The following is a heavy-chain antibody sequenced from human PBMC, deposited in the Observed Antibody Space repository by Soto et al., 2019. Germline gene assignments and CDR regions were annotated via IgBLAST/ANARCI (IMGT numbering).Heavy chain of an antibody. V-gene: IGHV4-34*01. CDR3: VLATISEGFDY. CDR1: GGSFSGYY. D-gene: IGHD6-13*01. Sequence: SETLSLTCTVYGGSFSGYYWSWIRQPPGKVLDWMGEINHSGSTNYNPSLKSRVTISVDTSKNQFSLKLSSVTAADTAVYYCVLATISEGFDYSAQRTLVNVSS. CDR2: INHSGST. J-gene: IGHJ4*02.